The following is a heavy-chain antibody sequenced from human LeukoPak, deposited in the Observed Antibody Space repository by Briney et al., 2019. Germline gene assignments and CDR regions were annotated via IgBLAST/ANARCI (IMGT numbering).Heavy chain of an antibody. Sequence: SETLSLTCTVSGGSISSSSYYWGWIRQPPGKGLEWIGTIYYSGSTYYNPSLKSRVTISVDTSKNQFSLKLSSVTAADTAVYYCAGCLDYGRFFDYWGQGTLVTVSS. V-gene: IGHV4-39*01. D-gene: IGHD4-17*01. J-gene: IGHJ4*02. CDR1: GGSISSSSYY. CDR2: IYYSGST. CDR3: AGCLDYGRFFDY.